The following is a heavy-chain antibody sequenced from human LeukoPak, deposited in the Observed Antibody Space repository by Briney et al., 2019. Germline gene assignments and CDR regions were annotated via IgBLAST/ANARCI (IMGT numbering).Heavy chain of an antibody. V-gene: IGHV4-59*11. CDR1: GGSISSHY. D-gene: IGHD3-16*01. J-gene: IGHJ3*02. CDR2: IYYSGST. Sequence: SETLSLTCTVSGGSISSHYWSWIRQPPGKGLEWIGYIYYSGSTNYNPSLESRVTISVDASKNQFSLKLSSVTAADTAVYYCASGHDSPAYDAFDIWGQGTMVTVSS. CDR3: ASGHDSPAYDAFDI.